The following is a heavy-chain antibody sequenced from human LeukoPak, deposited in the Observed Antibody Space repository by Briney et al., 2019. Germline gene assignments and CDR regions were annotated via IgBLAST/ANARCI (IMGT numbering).Heavy chain of an antibody. V-gene: IGHV3-7*01. CDR3: ARTTRYCSSTSCSQSNDY. CDR2: IKQDGSEK. J-gene: IGHJ4*02. Sequence: GGSLRLSCAASGFTFSSYWMSWVRQAPGKGLEWVANIKQDGSEKYYVDSVEGRFTISRDNAKNSLYLQMNSLRAEDTAVYYCARTTRYCSSTSCSQSNDYWGQGTLVTVSS. D-gene: IGHD2-2*01. CDR1: GFTFSSYW.